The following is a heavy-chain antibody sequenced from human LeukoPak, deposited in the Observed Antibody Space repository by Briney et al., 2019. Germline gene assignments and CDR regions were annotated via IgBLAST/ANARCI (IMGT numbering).Heavy chain of an antibody. CDR3: ARVASGSYPYYYYGIDV. CDR1: GFTFSSYA. V-gene: IGHV3-64*01. CDR2: ISSNGGST. J-gene: IGHJ6*02. D-gene: IGHD1-26*01. Sequence: GGSLRLSCAASGFTFSSYAMHWVRQAPGKGLEYVSAISSNGGSTYYANSVKGRFTISRDNSKNTLYLQMGSLRAEDMAVYYCARVASGSYPYYYYGIDVWGQGTTVTVSS.